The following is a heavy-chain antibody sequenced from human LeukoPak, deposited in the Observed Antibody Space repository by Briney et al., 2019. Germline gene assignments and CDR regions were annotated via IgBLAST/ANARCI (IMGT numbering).Heavy chain of an antibody. Sequence: SETLFLTCTVSGGSISSYYWSWIRQPPGKGLEWIGYIYYSGSTNYNPSLKSRVTISVDTSKNQFSLKLSSVTAADTAVYYCARDLGFWSGYYTYNWFDPWGQGTLVTVSS. CDR2: IYYSGST. V-gene: IGHV4-59*01. CDR1: GGSISSYY. CDR3: ARDLGFWSGYYTYNWFDP. D-gene: IGHD3-3*01. J-gene: IGHJ5*02.